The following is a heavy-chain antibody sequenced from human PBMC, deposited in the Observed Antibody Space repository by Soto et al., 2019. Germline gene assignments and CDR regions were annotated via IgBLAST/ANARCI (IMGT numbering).Heavy chain of an antibody. D-gene: IGHD4-17*01. Sequence: SETLSLTCAVSGGSISSSNWWSWVRQPPGKGLEWIGEIYHSGSTNYNPSLKSRVTISVDKSKNQFSLKLSSVTAADTAADDCARDRVGDLDAIGYDDYGIDVWGQGTTVTVSS. CDR1: GGSISSSNW. V-gene: IGHV4-4*02. CDR2: IYHSGST. J-gene: IGHJ6*02. CDR3: ARDRVGDLDAIGYDDYGIDV.